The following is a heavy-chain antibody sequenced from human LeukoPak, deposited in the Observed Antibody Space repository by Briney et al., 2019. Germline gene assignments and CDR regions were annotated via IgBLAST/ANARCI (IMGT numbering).Heavy chain of an antibody. J-gene: IGHJ4*02. CDR1: GFHLSRYE. D-gene: IGHD3-3*01. CDR2: ISGSGTTI. CDR3: ARLWSGYYYLDY. Sequence: GSLRLSCAAPGFHLSRYEMNWVRQAPGKGLEWVSYISGSGTTIYYADSVKGRFTTSRDNAENSLYLQMNSLTAEDTAVYYCARLWSGYYYLDYWGQGTLVTVSS. V-gene: IGHV3-48*03.